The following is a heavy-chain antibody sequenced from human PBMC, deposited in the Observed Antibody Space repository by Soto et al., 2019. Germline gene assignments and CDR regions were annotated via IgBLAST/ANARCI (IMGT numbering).Heavy chain of an antibody. J-gene: IGHJ5*01. CDR3: AREGVTSFYLDS. CDR2: IWYDGTNK. D-gene: IGHD2-21*02. Sequence: QVQLVESGGGVVQPGKSLRLSCVASGYTFDSRSMHWVRQAPGKGLEWVAVIWYDGTNKYYSDSVKGRFTISRDNSKNTLYLQMTGLSAEDTAIYSCAREGVTSFYLDSWGQGTLVTVSS. V-gene: IGHV3-33*01. CDR1: GYTFDSRS.